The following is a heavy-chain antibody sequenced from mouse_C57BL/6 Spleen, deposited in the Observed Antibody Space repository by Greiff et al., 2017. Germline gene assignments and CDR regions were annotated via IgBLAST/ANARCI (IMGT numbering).Heavy chain of an antibody. V-gene: IGHV1-81*01. D-gene: IGHD1-1*01. CDR1: GYTFTSYG. Sequence: QVHVKQSGAELARPGASVKLSCKASGYTFTSYGISWVKQRTGQGLEWIGEIYPRSGNTYYNEKFKGKATLTADKSSSTAYMELRSLTSEDSAVYFCANYCGSSYGFAYWGQGTLVTVSA. CDR2: IYPRSGNT. CDR3: ANYCGSSYGFAY. J-gene: IGHJ3*01.